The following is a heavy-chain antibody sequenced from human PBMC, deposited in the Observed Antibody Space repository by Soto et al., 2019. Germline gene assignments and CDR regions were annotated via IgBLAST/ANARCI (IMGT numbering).Heavy chain of an antibody. J-gene: IGHJ4*02. CDR2: IIPIFGPP. CDR3: ATIADCRGVTCYWSLNQ. D-gene: IGHD2-15*01. Sequence: QVLLVQSGAEVKKPGSSVKVSCKASGGTFSNYALNWVRQAPGQGLVWMGEIIPIFGPPHYAQKFQGRVTITADEATSTAYMELSRLSSDDTAMYYCATIADCRGVTCYWSLNQWGQGTLVTVSS. V-gene: IGHV1-69*01. CDR1: GGTFSNYA.